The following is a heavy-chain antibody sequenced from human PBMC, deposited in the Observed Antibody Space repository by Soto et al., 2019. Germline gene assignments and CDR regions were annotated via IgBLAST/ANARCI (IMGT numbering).Heavy chain of an antibody. J-gene: IGHJ6*02. CDR3: ARFRGSYGMDV. CDR1: GGTFSSYT. CDR2: IIPILGIA. D-gene: IGHD3-10*01. V-gene: IGHV1-69*02. Sequence: QVQLVQSGAEVKKPGSSVKVSCKASGGTFSSYTISWVRQAPGQGLEWMGRIIPILGIANYAQKFQGRVTITADKSTSTGYMELRSLRSEDTAVYYCARFRGSYGMDVWGQGTTVTVSS.